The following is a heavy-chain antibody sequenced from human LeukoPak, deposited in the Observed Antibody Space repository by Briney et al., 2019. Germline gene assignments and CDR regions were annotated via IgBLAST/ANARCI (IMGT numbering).Heavy chain of an antibody. CDR3: AKYFYDGSGTHYFDY. Sequence: GGALRLSCAASGFTFSSHWMSWVRQAPGKGVEWVGNIKPDGSEKYYVDSLKGRFIISRDNAKNSLYLQMNSLRAEDVAVYYCAKYFYDGSGTHYFDYWGQGTPVTVSS. V-gene: IGHV3-7*01. D-gene: IGHD3-22*01. CDR2: IKPDGSEK. CDR1: GFTFSSHW. J-gene: IGHJ4*02.